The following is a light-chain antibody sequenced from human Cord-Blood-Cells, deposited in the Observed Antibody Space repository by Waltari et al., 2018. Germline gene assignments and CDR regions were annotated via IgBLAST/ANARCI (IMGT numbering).Light chain of an antibody. V-gene: IGLV2-23*01. Sequence: QSALTQPASVSGSPGQSITISCTGTSSDVGRYNLVSWYQQHPGKAPKLLIYEGSKRPSGVYNRFSCSKSGNTASLTFSGLQAEDEADYYCCSYAGSSTWVFGGGTKLTVL. CDR2: EGS. CDR1: SSDVGRYNL. J-gene: IGLJ3*02. CDR3: CSYAGSSTWV.